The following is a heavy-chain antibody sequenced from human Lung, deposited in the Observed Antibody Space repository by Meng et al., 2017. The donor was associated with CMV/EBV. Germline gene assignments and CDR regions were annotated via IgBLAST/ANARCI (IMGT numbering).Heavy chain of an antibody. CDR1: GYSFTSYW. J-gene: IGHJ6*01. CDR3: ARELSSSSYYYGMHV. CDR2: IYPGNSDT. D-gene: IGHD6-6*01. Sequence: GEXXKISCKGSGYSFTSYWIGWVRQMPGKGLEWMGIIYPGNSDTRYSPSFQGQVTISADKSISTAYLQWSSLKASDTAMYYCARELSSSSYYYGMHVWGQGTTVTVSS. V-gene: IGHV5-51*01.